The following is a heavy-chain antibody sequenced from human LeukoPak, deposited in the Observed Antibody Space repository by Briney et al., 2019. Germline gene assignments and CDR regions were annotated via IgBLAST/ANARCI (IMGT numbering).Heavy chain of an antibody. CDR2: ITDSGRKT. Sequence: GGSLRLSCAASGLTFSNYAMNWVRQASGKGLEWVSGITDSGRKTYYADSVKGRFSSSRDNSKNTVYLQMSDLRAEDTAVYYCARGENPGVIALRHFDYWGQGTLVTVSS. CDR1: GLTFSNYA. J-gene: IGHJ4*02. V-gene: IGHV3-23*01. D-gene: IGHD3-16*02. CDR3: ARGENPGVIALRHFDY.